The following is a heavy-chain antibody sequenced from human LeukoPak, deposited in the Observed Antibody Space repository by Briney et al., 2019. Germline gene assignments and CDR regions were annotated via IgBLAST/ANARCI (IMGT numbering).Heavy chain of an antibody. CDR2: IISDGSET. CDR1: GFFFSSNW. Sequence: PGGSLRLSCVASGFFFSSNWMHWVRQGPGKGLVWVSRIISDGSETRHADSVKGRFTISRDNAKNTLYLQMNSLRAEDTAVYYCARAGEGLRAYSFEIWGQGTMVTVSS. CDR3: ARAGEGLRAYSFEI. D-gene: IGHD5-12*01. J-gene: IGHJ3*02. V-gene: IGHV3-74*01.